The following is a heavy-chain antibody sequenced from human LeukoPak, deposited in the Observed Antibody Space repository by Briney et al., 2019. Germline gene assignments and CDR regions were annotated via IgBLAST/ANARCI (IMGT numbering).Heavy chain of an antibody. D-gene: IGHD1-26*01. V-gene: IGHV4-39*01. Sequence: PSQTLSLTCTVSGGSISSGDYYWSWVRQSPGKGLEWIGTIYYSGSTYYNPSLKSRVTISVDTSKNQFSLKLSSMTAADTAVYYCASSIVGVSGFDCWGQGTLVTVSS. CDR1: GGSISSGDYY. J-gene: IGHJ4*02. CDR2: IYYSGST. CDR3: ASSIVGVSGFDC.